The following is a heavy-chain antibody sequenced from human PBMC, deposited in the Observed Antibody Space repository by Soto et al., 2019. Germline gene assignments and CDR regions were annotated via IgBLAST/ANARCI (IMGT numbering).Heavy chain of an antibody. J-gene: IGHJ6*02. CDR1: GFTFRTYW. D-gene: IGHD5-18*01. CDR3: ARDGSTSWYSYDYHGMDV. Sequence: EVQLVESGGGLVQPGGSLRLSCAASGFTFRTYWLRWGLQCPGKGLEWVANINLDGSEKNYVDSVKGRFTISRDNARNSLYLQLSSLRAEDTALYYCARDGSTSWYSYDYHGMDVWGQGTTVTVSS. V-gene: IGHV3-7*05. CDR2: INLDGSEK.